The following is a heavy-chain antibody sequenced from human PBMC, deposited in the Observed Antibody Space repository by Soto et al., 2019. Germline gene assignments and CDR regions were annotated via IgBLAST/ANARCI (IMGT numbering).Heavy chain of an antibody. CDR1: GFTFSSYG. CDR2: ISYDGSNK. CDR3: AKMAYYYSRYLDY. Sequence: QVQLVESGGGVVQPGRSLRLSCAASGFTFSSYGMHWVRQAPGKGLEWVAVISYDGSNKYYADSVKGRFTISRDNSKNTLYLQMNSLRAEDTAVYYCAKMAYYYSRYLDYWGQGTLVTVSS. J-gene: IGHJ4*02. V-gene: IGHV3-30*18. D-gene: IGHD5-12*01.